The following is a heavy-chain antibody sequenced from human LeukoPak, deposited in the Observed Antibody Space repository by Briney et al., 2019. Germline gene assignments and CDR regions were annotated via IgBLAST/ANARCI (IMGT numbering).Heavy chain of an antibody. CDR2: ISFDGSNE. CDR3: ARQRTYYDSWSGYLGFDY. V-gene: IGHV3-30*03. CDR1: GFTFSNYG. D-gene: IGHD3-3*01. Sequence: GGSLRLSCVASGFTFSNYGMHWVRQAPGKGLEWVAVISFDGSNEYYVDSVKGRFTISRDNSKNTLYLQMNSLRAEDTAVYYCARQRTYYDSWSGYLGFDYWGQGTLVTVSS. J-gene: IGHJ4*02.